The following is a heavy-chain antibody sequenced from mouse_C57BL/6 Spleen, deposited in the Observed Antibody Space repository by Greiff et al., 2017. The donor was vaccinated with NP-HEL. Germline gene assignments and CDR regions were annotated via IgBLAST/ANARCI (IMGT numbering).Heavy chain of an antibody. V-gene: IGHV1-26*01. D-gene: IGHD1-1*01. CDR1: GYTFTDYY. CDR2: INPNNGGT. J-gene: IGHJ4*01. CDR3: ESSGTTVVAPTRGY. Sequence: EVQLQQSGPELVKPGASVKISCKASGYTFTDYYMNWVKQSHGKSLEWIGDINPNNGGTSYNQKFKGKATLTVDKSSSTAYMELRSLTSEDSAVSYCESSGTTVVAPTRGYWGQGTSVTVSS.